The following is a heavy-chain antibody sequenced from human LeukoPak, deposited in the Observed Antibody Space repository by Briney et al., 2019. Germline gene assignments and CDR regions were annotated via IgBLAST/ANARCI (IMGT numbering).Heavy chain of an antibody. CDR2: IYYSGST. CDR3: ARSGYSGYELAYYFDY. D-gene: IGHD5-12*01. Sequence: SETLSLTCTVSGGSISSYYWSWIRQPPRKGLEWIGYIYYSGSTNYNPSLKSRVTISVDTSKNQFSLKLSSVTAADTAVYYCARSGYSGYELAYYFDYWGQGTLVTVSS. J-gene: IGHJ4*02. V-gene: IGHV4-59*01. CDR1: GGSISSYY.